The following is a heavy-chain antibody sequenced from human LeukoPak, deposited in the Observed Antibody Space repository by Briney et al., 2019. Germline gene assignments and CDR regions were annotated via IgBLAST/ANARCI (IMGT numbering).Heavy chain of an antibody. D-gene: IGHD5-18*01. Sequence: APVKVSCKASGYTFTDYYLHWVRQAPGQGLEWMGWINPNSGGTNYAQKFQGRVTLTRDTSITTAYMELSRLRSDDTAVYYCGRGGGYSYDYQAYWGQGTLVTVSS. CDR3: GRGGGYSYDYQAY. V-gene: IGHV1-2*02. CDR1: GYTFTDYY. J-gene: IGHJ4*02. CDR2: INPNSGGT.